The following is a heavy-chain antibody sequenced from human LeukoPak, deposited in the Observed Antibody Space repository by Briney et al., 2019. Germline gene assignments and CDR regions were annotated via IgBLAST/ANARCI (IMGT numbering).Heavy chain of an antibody. CDR3: AKDIYGSGYYHFDY. V-gene: IGHV3-20*04. CDR1: GFTFDDYG. D-gene: IGHD3-10*01. J-gene: IGHJ4*02. Sequence: GGSLRLSCAASGFTFDDYGMSWVRQAPGKGLEWVSTINWNGGSTGYADSVKGRFTISRDNSKNTLYLQMNSLRAEDTAVYYCAKDIYGSGYYHFDYWGQGTLVTVSS. CDR2: INWNGGST.